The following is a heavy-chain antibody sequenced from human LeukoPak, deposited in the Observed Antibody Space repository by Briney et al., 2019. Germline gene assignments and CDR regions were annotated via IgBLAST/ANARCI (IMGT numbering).Heavy chain of an antibody. D-gene: IGHD2-2*01. CDR3: ARRYCSSTSCYSYFDY. CDR2: IKQDGSEK. V-gene: IGHV3-7*03. J-gene: IGHJ4*02. Sequence: GGALRFYCEASRVTFIDPLVSCGCPAPEEGVGGVAHIKQDGSEKYYVDSVKGRFTISRDNAKNSLYLQMNRLRAEDTAVYYCARRYCSSTSCYSYFDYWGQGTLVAVSS. CDR1: RVTFIDPL.